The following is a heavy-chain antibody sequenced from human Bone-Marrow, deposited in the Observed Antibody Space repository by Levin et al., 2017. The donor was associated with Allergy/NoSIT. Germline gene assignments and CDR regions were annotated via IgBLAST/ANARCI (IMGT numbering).Heavy chain of an antibody. CDR2: ISSSSSYI. Sequence: SCAASGFTFSSYSMNWVRQAPGKGLEWVSSISSSSSYIYYADSVKGRFTISRDNAKNSLYLQMNSLRAEDTAVYYCARGSYCSGGSCLHFDYWGQGTLVTVSS. D-gene: IGHD2-15*01. CDR3: ARGSYCSGGSCLHFDY. V-gene: IGHV3-21*01. J-gene: IGHJ4*02. CDR1: GFTFSSYS.